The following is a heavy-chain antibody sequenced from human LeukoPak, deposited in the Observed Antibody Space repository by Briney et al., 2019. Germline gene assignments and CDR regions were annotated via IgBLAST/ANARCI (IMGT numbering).Heavy chain of an antibody. V-gene: IGHV4-59*11. CDR1: GGSISSHY. CDR3: VRAYPGGSHFDY. J-gene: IGHJ4*02. Sequence: SETLSLTCTVSGGSISSHYWSWIRQPPGKGLEWIGYIYYSGSTNYNPSLKSRVTISGDTSKNQFSLKLSSVTAADTAVYYCVRAYPGGSHFDYWGQGTLVTVSS. D-gene: IGHD3-10*01. CDR2: IYYSGST.